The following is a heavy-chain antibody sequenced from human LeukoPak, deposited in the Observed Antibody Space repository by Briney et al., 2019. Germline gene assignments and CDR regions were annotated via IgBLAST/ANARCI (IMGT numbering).Heavy chain of an antibody. D-gene: IGHD6-19*01. CDR2: IYSGGST. CDR3: ALREGIAVAEEY. CDR1: GFTFSSYT. V-gene: IGHV3-53*01. J-gene: IGHJ4*02. Sequence: GGSLRLSCAASGFTFSSYTMSWVRQAPGKGLEWVSVIYSGGSTYYADFVKGRFTISRDNSKNTLYLQMNNLRAEDTAVYYCALREGIAVAEEYWGQGTLVTVSS.